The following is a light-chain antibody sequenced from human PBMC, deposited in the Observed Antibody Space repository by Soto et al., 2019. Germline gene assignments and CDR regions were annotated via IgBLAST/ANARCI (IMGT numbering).Light chain of an antibody. Sequence: DIQMTQSHSTLSASVGDRVTITCRASQSISSWLAWYQQKPGKAPKLLIYDASSLESGVPSRFSGSGSGTEFTLTISSLQPDDFATYYCQQYNSYSWTFGQGTMVDIK. CDR3: QQYNSYSWT. V-gene: IGKV1-5*01. CDR1: QSISSW. J-gene: IGKJ1*01. CDR2: DAS.